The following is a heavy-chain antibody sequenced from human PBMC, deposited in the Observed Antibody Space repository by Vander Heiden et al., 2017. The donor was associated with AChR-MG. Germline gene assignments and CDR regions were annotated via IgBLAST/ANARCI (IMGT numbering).Heavy chain of an antibody. Sequence: QVQLVESGGGVVQPGGSLRLSCAASGFTFSSYGMHWVRQAPGKGLEWVAFIRYDGSNKYYADSVKGRFTISRDNSKNTLYLQMNSLRAEDTAVYYCAKDRVGWLGDFQHWGQGTLVTVSS. CDR2: IRYDGSNK. V-gene: IGHV3-30*02. J-gene: IGHJ1*01. CDR1: GFTFSSYG. CDR3: AKDRVGWLGDFQH. D-gene: IGHD3-10*01.